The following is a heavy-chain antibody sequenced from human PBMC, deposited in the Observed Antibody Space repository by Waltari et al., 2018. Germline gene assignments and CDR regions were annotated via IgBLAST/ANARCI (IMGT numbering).Heavy chain of an antibody. Sequence: EVQLVESGGGVIQPGGSLRLSCAASGFIVSTNYMSWVRQAPGKGLEGVSVSENDETKLYADSVKGRFTVSRDNSKNRGHLQMDSLRAEDTAVYYCATDGDGDCSLCLAQWGQGTLVTVSS. CDR3: ATDGDGDCSLCLAQ. D-gene: IGHD2-21*02. V-gene: IGHV3-53*01. CDR1: GFIVSTNY. CDR2: SENDETK. J-gene: IGHJ4*02.